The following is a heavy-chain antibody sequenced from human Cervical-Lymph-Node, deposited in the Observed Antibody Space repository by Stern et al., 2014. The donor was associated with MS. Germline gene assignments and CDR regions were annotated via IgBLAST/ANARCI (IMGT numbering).Heavy chain of an antibody. V-gene: IGHV3-21*01. Sequence: EVQLVESGGGLVKPGGSLRLSCAASGFTFSSYSMNWVRQAPGQGLEWVSSISSSSSYIYYADSVKGRFTISRDNAKNSLYLQMNSLRAEDTAVYYCARGDYSSDWEYYYYGMDVWGQGTTVTVSS. D-gene: IGHD6-19*01. CDR3: ARGDYSSDWEYYYYGMDV. CDR2: ISSSSSYI. CDR1: GFTFSSYS. J-gene: IGHJ6*02.